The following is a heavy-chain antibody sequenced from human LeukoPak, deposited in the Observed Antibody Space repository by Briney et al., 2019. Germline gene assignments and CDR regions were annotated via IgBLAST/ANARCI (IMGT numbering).Heavy chain of an antibody. Sequence: SVKVSCKASGGTFSSYAISWVRQAPGQGLEWMGGIIPIFGTANYAQKFQGRGTITADESTSTAYMELSRLRSEDTAVYYCASRLTDYGSGSYYRAFDIWGQGTMVTVSS. V-gene: IGHV1-69*13. CDR3: ASRLTDYGSGSYYRAFDI. J-gene: IGHJ3*02. D-gene: IGHD3-10*01. CDR2: IIPIFGTA. CDR1: GGTFSSYA.